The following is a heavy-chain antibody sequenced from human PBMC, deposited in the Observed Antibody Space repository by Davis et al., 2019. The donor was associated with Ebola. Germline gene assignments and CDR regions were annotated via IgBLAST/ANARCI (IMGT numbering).Heavy chain of an antibody. CDR1: GFTFSSYW. CDR3: AKSHDKGYCSGGSCYSYYFDY. V-gene: IGHV3-7*03. D-gene: IGHD2-15*01. CDR2: IKQDGSEK. J-gene: IGHJ4*02. Sequence: GESLKISCAASGFTFSSYWMSWVRQAPGKGLEWVANIKQDGSEKYYVDSVKGRFTISRDNAKNSLYLQMNSLRAEDTALYYCAKSHDKGYCSGGSCYSYYFDYWGQGTLVTVSS.